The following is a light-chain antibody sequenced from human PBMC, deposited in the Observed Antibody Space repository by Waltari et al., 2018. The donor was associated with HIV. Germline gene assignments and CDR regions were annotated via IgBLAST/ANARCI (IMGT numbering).Light chain of an antibody. CDR3: CSYAGSSSHVV. CDR2: EVS. CDR1: SSDVGSYNL. V-gene: IGLV2-23*02. Sequence: QSALTQHASVSGSPGQSITISCTGTSSDVGSYNLVSSYQQHPGKAPKVMIYEVSKRPSGVSNRFSGSKSVNTASLTISGLQAEDEADYYCCSYAGSSSHVVFGGGTKLTVL. J-gene: IGLJ2*01.